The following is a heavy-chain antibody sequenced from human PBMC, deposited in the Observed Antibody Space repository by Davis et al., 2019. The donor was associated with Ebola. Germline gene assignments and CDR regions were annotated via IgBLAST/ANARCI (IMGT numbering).Heavy chain of an antibody. CDR2: ISAYNGNT. D-gene: IGHD3-10*01. Sequence: ASVKVSCKASGYTFTSYAMNWVRQAPGQGLEWMGWISAYNGNTNYAQKLQGRVTMTTDTSTSTAYMELRSLRSDDTAVYYCARVLLWFGRFDPWGQGTLVTVSS. CDR3: ARVLLWFGRFDP. CDR1: GYTFTSYA. V-gene: IGHV1-18*01. J-gene: IGHJ5*02.